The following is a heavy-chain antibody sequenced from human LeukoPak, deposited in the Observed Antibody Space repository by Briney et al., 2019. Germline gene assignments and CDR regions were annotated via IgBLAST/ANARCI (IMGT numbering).Heavy chain of an antibody. J-gene: IGHJ4*02. CDR2: VSGGGGST. V-gene: IGHV3-23*01. D-gene: IGHD3-10*01. CDR3: AKLSSYYYASGSYPDY. CDR1: GFTFSTYA. Sequence: GGSLRLSCAASGFTFSTYAMSWVRQAPGQGLEWLSAVSGGGGSTYYADSVKGRFTISRDNSKNTLYLQMNSPRAEDKAVYYCAKLSSYYYASGSYPDYWGQGTLVTVFS.